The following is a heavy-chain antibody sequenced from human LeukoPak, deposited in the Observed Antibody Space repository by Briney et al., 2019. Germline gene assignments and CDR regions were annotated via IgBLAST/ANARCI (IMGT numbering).Heavy chain of an antibody. Sequence: GESLKISCKGSGYSFTSHWIGWVRQMPGKGLEWMGIIYPGDSDTRYSPSFQGQVTISADKSISTAYLQWSSLKASDTAMYYCARRRSVAGTEFDYWGQGTLVTVSS. D-gene: IGHD6-19*01. CDR3: ARRRSVAGTEFDY. J-gene: IGHJ4*02. CDR2: IYPGDSDT. V-gene: IGHV5-51*01. CDR1: GYSFTSHW.